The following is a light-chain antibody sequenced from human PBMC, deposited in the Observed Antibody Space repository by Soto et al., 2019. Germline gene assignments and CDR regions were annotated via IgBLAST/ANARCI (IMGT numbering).Light chain of an antibody. CDR1: SSDVGGYNF. CDR3: CSYGGSYTWV. CDR2: DVS. V-gene: IGLV2-11*01. J-gene: IGLJ1*01. Sequence: QSALTQPRSVSGSPGQSVTISCTGTSSDVGGYNFVSWYQQHPGTAPKLMIYDVSKRPSGVPDRFSGSKSGNTASLTISGLQAEDEAYYYCCSYGGSYTWVFGAGTKLTVL.